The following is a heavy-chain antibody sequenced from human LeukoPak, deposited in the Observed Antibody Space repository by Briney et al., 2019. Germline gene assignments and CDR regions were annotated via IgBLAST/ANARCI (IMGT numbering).Heavy chain of an antibody. CDR1: GFTFSNSA. J-gene: IGHJ4*02. Sequence: GGSLRLSCAASGFTFSNSAMTWLHQAPGKGLEWVSAISAVDSDTIYTDSVKDRITISRDNFKNTLYLQMNSLRAEDTAVYYCAKGGNSAPLDYWGQGTLVTVSS. D-gene: IGHD1-7*01. CDR3: AKGGNSAPLDY. V-gene: IGHV3-23*01. CDR2: ISAVDSDT.